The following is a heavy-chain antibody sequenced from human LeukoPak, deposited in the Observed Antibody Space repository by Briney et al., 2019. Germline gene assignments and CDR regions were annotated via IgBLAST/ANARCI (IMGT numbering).Heavy chain of an antibody. CDR1: GGTFSSYA. D-gene: IGHD1-26*01. CDR3: ARAGRGIVGATAIDVFDI. Sequence: GASVKVSCKASGGTFSSYAISWVRQAPGQGLEWMGRIIPILGIANYAQKFQGRVTITADKSTSTAYMELSSLRSEDTAVYYCARAGRGIVGATAIDVFDIWGQGTMVTVSS. CDR2: IIPILGIA. J-gene: IGHJ3*02. V-gene: IGHV1-69*04.